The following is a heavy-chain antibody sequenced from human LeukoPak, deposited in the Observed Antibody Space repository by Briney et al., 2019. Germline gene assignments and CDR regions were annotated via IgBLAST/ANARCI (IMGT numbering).Heavy chain of an antibody. D-gene: IGHD3-10*02. CDR3: ARTRFMGSGMFRAFVF. J-gene: IGHJ3*01. Sequence: APVKAYYKASGYWFNRYYLLCRLEAPGQGLEWMGWINPNSGGTNYAQKFQGRVTMTRDTSISTAYMELSRLRSDDTAVNYCARTRFMGSGMFRAFVFWVQGTMVTVSS. CDR1: GYWFNRYY. V-gene: IGHV1-2*02. CDR2: INPNSGGT.